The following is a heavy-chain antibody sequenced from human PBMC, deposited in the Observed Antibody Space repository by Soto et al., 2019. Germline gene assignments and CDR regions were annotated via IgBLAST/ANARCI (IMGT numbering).Heavy chain of an antibody. CDR1: GGSISSYY. J-gene: IGHJ5*02. CDR2: IYYSGST. Sequence: SETLSLTCTVSGGSISSYYWSWIRQPPGKGLEWIGYIYYSGSTNYNPSLKSRVTISVDTSKNQFSLKLSSVTAADTAVYYCAREARTTVTTLWFDPWGQGTLVTVSS. CDR3: AREARTTVTTLWFDP. D-gene: IGHD4-17*01. V-gene: IGHV4-59*01.